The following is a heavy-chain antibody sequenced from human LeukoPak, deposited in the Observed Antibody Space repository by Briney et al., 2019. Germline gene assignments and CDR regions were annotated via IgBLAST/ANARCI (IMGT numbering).Heavy chain of an antibody. Sequence: ASVKVSCKASGYTFTRNYMHWVRQAPGQGLEWMGIIDPTGSGTTYGQRFQGRLTMTTDTSTGTVYMELRSLTSADTAVYYCARGQGYTTSYFDFWGQGSLVTVSS. CDR3: ARGQGYTTSYFDF. J-gene: IGHJ4*02. CDR2: IDPTGSGT. D-gene: IGHD3-16*02. CDR1: GYTFTRNY. V-gene: IGHV1-46*01.